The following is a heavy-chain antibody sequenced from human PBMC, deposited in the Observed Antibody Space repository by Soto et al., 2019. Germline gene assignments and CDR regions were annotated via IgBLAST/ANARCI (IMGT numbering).Heavy chain of an antibody. D-gene: IGHD3-3*01. CDR3: ARHDLVDFWSGYSHYYYGMDV. Sequence: PGESLKISCKGSGCSFTSYWIGWVRQMPGKGLEWMGIIYPGDSDTRYSPSFQGQVTISADKSISTAYLQWSSLKASDTAMYYCARHDLVDFWSGYSHYYYGMDVWGQGTTVTVSS. V-gene: IGHV5-51*01. CDR1: GCSFTSYW. J-gene: IGHJ6*02. CDR2: IYPGDSDT.